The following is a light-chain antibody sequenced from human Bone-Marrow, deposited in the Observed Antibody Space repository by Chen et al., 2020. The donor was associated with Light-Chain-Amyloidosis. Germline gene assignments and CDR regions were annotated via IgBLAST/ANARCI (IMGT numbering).Light chain of an antibody. CDR1: NIGSTS. Sequence: SYVLTQPSSVSVAPGQTATIACGGNNIGSTSVHWYQQTPGQAPLPVVYDDSDRPSGIPERLSGYKSENTATLTISRVEAGDEADYYCQVWDRSSDRPVFGGGTKLTVL. CDR3: QVWDRSSDRPV. V-gene: IGLV3-21*02. CDR2: DDS. J-gene: IGLJ3*02.